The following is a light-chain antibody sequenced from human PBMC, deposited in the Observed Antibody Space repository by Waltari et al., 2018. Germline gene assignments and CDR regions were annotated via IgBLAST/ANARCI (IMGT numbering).Light chain of an antibody. CDR3: SSYAGSNIV. CDR1: SSAVGCSNY. V-gene: IGLV2-8*01. CDR2: AVS. Sequence: QSALTQPPSASGSPGQSVTLPCTGTSSAVGCSNYVSWYQQHPGKAPKLMIYAVSKRPSGVPDRFSGSKSGNTASLTVSGLQAEDEADYYCSSYAGSNIVFGGGTKLTVL. J-gene: IGLJ2*01.